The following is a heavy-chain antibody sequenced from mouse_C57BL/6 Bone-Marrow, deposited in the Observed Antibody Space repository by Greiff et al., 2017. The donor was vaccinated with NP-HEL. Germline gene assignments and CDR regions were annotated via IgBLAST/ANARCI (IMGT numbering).Heavy chain of an antibody. CDR1: GYTFTNYW. Sequence: QVQLQQSGAELVRPGPSVKMSCKASGYTFTNYWIGWAKQRPGHGLEWIGDIYPGGGYTNYNEKFKGKATLTADKSSSTAYMQFSSLTSEDSAIYYCARHYYGSSYWFAYWGQGTLVTVSA. D-gene: IGHD1-1*01. V-gene: IGHV1-63*01. CDR3: ARHYYGSSYWFAY. CDR2: IYPGGGYT. J-gene: IGHJ3*01.